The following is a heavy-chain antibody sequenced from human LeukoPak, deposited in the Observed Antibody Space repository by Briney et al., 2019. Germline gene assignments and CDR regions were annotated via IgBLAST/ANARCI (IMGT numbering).Heavy chain of an antibody. V-gene: IGHV3-30*02. CDR1: GFTFSSYG. Sequence: GGSLRLSCAASGFTFSSYGMHWVRQAPGKGLEWVAFIRYDGSNKYYADSVKGRFTISRDNSKNTLYLQMNSLRAEDTAVYYCARVDGYYYYYMHVWGKGTTVTVSS. J-gene: IGHJ6*03. CDR2: IRYDGSNK. CDR3: ARVDGYYYYYMHV. D-gene: IGHD5-24*01.